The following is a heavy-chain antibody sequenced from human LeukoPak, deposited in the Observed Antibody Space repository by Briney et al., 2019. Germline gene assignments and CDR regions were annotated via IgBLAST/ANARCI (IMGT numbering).Heavy chain of an antibody. Sequence: PGGSLRLSCAASGFSFSTYWMHWVRQAPGKGLEWVANMKHDGSVRHYADSVKGRFTTSRDNAKNSLYLQMNSLRADDTAIYYCARGTPFGDYWGQGTLVTVSS. J-gene: IGHJ4*02. CDR1: GFSFSTYW. CDR2: MKHDGSVR. CDR3: ARGTPFGDY. D-gene: IGHD3-16*01. V-gene: IGHV3-7*03.